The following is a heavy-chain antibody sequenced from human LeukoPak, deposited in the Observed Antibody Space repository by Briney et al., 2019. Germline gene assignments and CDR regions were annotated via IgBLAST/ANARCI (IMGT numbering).Heavy chain of an antibody. D-gene: IGHD1-26*01. CDR2: IYHSGST. CDR1: GGSISSYY. Sequence: SETLSLTCTVSGGSISSYYWSWVRQPPGKGLEWIGYIYHSGSTYYNPSLKSRVTISVDRSKNQFSLKLSSVTAADTAVYYCARTPLVGATGAFDIWGQGTMVTVSS. J-gene: IGHJ3*02. V-gene: IGHV4-59*12. CDR3: ARTPLVGATGAFDI.